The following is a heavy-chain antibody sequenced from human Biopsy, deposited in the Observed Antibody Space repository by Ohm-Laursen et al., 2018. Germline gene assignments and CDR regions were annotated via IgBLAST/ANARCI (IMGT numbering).Heavy chain of an antibody. CDR2: INQSGET. Sequence: TLSLTCAVYGATFSDYYWSWIRQPPGKGLEWIGQINQSGETKYNPSLQSRVTISAEVSKNQFSLKLRSLTAADTAIYYCGNKVYGRDYWGQGARVTVSS. J-gene: IGHJ4*02. CDR1: GATFSDYY. D-gene: IGHD5/OR15-5a*01. V-gene: IGHV4-34*08. CDR3: GNKVYGRDY.